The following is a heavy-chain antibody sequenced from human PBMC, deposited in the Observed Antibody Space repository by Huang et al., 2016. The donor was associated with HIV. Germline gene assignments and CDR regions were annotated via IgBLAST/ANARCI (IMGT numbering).Heavy chain of an antibody. CDR3: ARQVDGFRSHFDF. CDR2: IYPRDSET. CDR1: GYGFSRYW. Sequence: EVLLVQSGAELKEPGESLKISCKASGYGFSRYWIGWGRQKPGNGLGWMGIIYPRDSETKYSPSFDGQVTISADKSTRTAYLQWESLKAPDTAIYFCARQVDGFRSHFDFWGQGTLVSVSS. V-gene: IGHV5-51*01. D-gene: IGHD5-18*01. J-gene: IGHJ4*02.